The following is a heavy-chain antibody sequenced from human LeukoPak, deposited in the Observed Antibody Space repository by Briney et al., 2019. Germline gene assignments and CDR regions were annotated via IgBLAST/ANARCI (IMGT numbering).Heavy chain of an antibody. V-gene: IGHV4-34*01. CDR3: TRGNILSGYCFDF. CDR2: IHYTGAT. D-gene: IGHD3-9*01. CDR1: GGSISGYY. Sequence: PSETLSLTCAVYGGSISGYYWSWFRQPPGKGLEWVGEIHYTGATSYNPSLKSRATISIETSKNQVSLKLSSVTAADTAAYYCTRGNILSGYCFDFWGQGALVTVSS. J-gene: IGHJ4*02.